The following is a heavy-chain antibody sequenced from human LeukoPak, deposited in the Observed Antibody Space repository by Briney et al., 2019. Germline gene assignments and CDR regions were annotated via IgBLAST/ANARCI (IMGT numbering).Heavy chain of an antibody. Sequence: GASLKISCKGSGYSFTSYWIGWVRQMPGKGLEWMGIIYPGDSDTRYSPSFQGQVTISADKSISTAYLQWSSLKASDTAMYYCARQAYCSSTSCYFYFDLWGRGTLVTVSS. CDR1: GYSFTSYW. CDR2: IYPGDSDT. J-gene: IGHJ2*01. D-gene: IGHD2-2*01. CDR3: ARQAYCSSTSCYFYFDL. V-gene: IGHV5-51*01.